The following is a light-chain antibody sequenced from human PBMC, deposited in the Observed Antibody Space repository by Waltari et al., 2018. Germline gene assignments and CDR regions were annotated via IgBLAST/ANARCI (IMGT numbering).Light chain of an antibody. CDR2: GAS. V-gene: IGKV3-20*01. CDR3: QQYGSSHYDSSPFT. Sequence: EIVLTQSPGTLSLSPGERAILSCRASQSVAGKYLAWYQQKPGQAPRLLIYGASTRATGIPDRFSGSGSGTDFTLTISRLEPEDFAVYHCQQYGSSHYDSSPFTFGGGTKVEIK. CDR1: QSVAGKY. J-gene: IGKJ4*01.